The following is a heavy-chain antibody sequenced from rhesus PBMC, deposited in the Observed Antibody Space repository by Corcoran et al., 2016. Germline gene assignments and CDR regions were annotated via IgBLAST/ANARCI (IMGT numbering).Heavy chain of an antibody. D-gene: IGHD3-40*01. CDR3: AGNLDD. Sequence: QVQLQESGPGLVKPSETLSLTCAVSGGSFSSYWWSWIRQPPGKGLEWIGEINGNSGSTNHNPSLKSRITISKDASKNQFSLKLGAVTGAETGGYFRAGNLDDWGQGVLVPVP. CDR2: INGNSGST. J-gene: IGHJ4*01. V-gene: IGHV4-80*01. CDR1: GGSFSSYW.